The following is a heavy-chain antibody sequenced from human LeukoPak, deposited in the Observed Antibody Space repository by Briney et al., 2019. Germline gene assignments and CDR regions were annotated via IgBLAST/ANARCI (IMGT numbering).Heavy chain of an antibody. Sequence: SVKVSCKASGYTFTSYYMHGVRHTPGQRRERMGELIPIFSTTNYAQKFQGRVMITADKSTSTAYMELSSLRSEDTAMYYCARRYCTNGVCYHDRGAFDIWGQGTMVTVSS. J-gene: IGHJ3*02. V-gene: IGHV1-69*06. CDR3: ARRYCTNGVCYHDRGAFDI. CDR1: GYTFTSYY. CDR2: LIPIFSTT. D-gene: IGHD2-8*01.